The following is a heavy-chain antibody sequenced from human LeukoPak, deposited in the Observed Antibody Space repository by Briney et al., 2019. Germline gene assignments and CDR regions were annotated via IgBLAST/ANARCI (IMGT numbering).Heavy chain of an antibody. V-gene: IGHV4-59*01. CDR1: GGSISSYY. CDR2: IYYSGST. CDR3: ARAPYDFLSGYPIGWYYYYMHV. D-gene: IGHD3-3*01. Sequence: SETLSLTCTVSGGSISSYYWSWIRQPPGKGLEWIGYIYYSGSTNYNPSLKSRVTISVDTSKNQFSLKLSSVTAADTAVYYCARAPYDFLSGYPIGWYYYYMHVWGKGTTVTVSS. J-gene: IGHJ6*03.